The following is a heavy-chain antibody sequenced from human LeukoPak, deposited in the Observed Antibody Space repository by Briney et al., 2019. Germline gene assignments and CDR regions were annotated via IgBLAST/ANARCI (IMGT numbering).Heavy chain of an antibody. CDR1: GFTVSSNY. CDR2: ISSSGSTI. D-gene: IGHD3-22*01. Sequence: GGSLRLSCAASGFTVSSNYMSWVRQAPGKGLEWVSYISSSGSTIYYADSVKGRFTLSRDNAKNSLYLQMNSLRAEDTAVYYCASGSDYYDSSGYQDYWGQGTLVTVSS. CDR3: ASGSDYYDSSGYQDY. J-gene: IGHJ4*02. V-gene: IGHV3-11*01.